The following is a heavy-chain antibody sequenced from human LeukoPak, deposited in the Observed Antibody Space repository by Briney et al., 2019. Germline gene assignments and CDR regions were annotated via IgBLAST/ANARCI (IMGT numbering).Heavy chain of an antibody. CDR2: ISYDGSNK. V-gene: IGHV3-30*03. CDR1: GFTSSSYG. CDR3: ARKTDIVATIDY. D-gene: IGHD5-12*01. Sequence: PGRSLRLSCAASGFTSSSYGMHWVRQAPGKGLEWVAVISYDGSNKYYADSVKGRFTISRDNSKNTLYLQMNSLRAEDTAVYYCARKTDIVATIDYWGQGTLVTVSS. J-gene: IGHJ4*02.